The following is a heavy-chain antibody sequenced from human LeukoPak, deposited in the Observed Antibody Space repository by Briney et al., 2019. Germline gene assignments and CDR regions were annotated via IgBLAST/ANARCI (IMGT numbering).Heavy chain of an antibody. V-gene: IGHV1-2*02. CDR3: ARGGYSSSWYYDAFDI. CDR1: GYTFTGFY. D-gene: IGHD6-13*01. Sequence: ASLKVSCKASGYTFTGFYMHWVRQAPRQGLEWMGCINPNSGGTNYAQKFQGRVTMTRDTSISTAYMELSRLRSDDTAAYYCARGGYSSSWYYDAFDIWGQGTMVTVSS. CDR2: INPNSGGT. J-gene: IGHJ3*02.